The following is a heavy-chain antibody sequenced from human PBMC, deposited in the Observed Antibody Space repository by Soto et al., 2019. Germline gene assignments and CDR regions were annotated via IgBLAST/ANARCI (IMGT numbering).Heavy chain of an antibody. CDR2: IHYSGTT. Sequence: QVQLQESGPGLVKPSQTLSLTCTVSGGSISSGTYYWNWIRQHPGKGLEWIGYIHYSGTTYYTPSLWSRLTISIDTSKNQFSLQLTSVPDADTAVYDCARAGLVAPMPLPFDYWGQGTLVTVSS. V-gene: IGHV4-31*03. D-gene: IGHD5-12*01. CDR1: GGSISSGTYY. CDR3: ARAGLVAPMPLPFDY. J-gene: IGHJ4*02.